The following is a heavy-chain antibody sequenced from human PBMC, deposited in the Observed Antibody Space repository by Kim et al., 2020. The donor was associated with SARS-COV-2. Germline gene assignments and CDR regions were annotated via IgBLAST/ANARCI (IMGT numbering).Heavy chain of an antibody. V-gene: IGHV4-39*01. D-gene: IGHD3-16*01. Sequence: STYYNPSLKSRVPISVATSKNQFSLRLSSVTAADTAIYYCARLRGAIDIWGQGTMVTVSS. CDR2: ST. CDR3: ARLRGAIDI. J-gene: IGHJ3*02.